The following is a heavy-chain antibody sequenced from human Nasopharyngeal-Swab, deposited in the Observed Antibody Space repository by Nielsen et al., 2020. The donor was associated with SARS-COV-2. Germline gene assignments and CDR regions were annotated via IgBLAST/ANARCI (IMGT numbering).Heavy chain of an antibody. V-gene: IGHV1-46*01. D-gene: IGHD3-3*01. Sequence: ASVKVSCKASGYTFTSYYMHWVRQAPGQGLEWMGIINPSGGSTSYAQKFQGRVTMTRDTSTSTVYMELSSLRSEDTAVYYCVRDGVLTIFGVWRAPGSEYYFDYWGQGTLVTVSS. J-gene: IGHJ4*02. CDR2: INPSGGST. CDR3: VRDGVLTIFGVWRAPGSEYYFDY. CDR1: GYTFTSYY.